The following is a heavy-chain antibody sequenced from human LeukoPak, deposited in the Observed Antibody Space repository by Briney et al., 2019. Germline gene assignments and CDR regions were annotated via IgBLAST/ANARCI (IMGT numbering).Heavy chain of an antibody. V-gene: IGHV4-59*01. Sequence: SETLSLTCTDSGGSISSYYWSWIRQPPGKGLEWIGYIYYSGSTNYNPSLKSRVTISVDTSKNQFSLKLSSVTAADTAVYYCARGGIAAALNWFDPWGQGTLVTVSS. CDR3: ARGGIAAALNWFDP. CDR2: IYYSGST. J-gene: IGHJ5*02. D-gene: IGHD6-13*01. CDR1: GGSISSYY.